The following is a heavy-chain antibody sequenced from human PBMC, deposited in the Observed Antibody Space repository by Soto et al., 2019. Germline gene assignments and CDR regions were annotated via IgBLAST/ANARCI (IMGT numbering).Heavy chain of an antibody. J-gene: IGHJ2*01. CDR2: IYYSGST. CDR3: ATYYYDSSGYSDWYFDL. CDR1: GGSVSSGSYY. V-gene: IGHV4-61*01. D-gene: IGHD3-22*01. Sequence: QVQLQESGPGLVKPSETLSLTCTVSGGSVSSGSYYWSWIRQPPGKGLEWIGYIYYSGSTHYNPSLKSRVTISVDTSKHQFSLKLSSVTAADTAVYYCATYYYDSSGYSDWYFDLWGRGTLVTVSS.